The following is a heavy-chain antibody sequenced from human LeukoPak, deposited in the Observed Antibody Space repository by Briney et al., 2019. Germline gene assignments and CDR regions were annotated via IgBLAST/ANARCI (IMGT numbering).Heavy chain of an antibody. V-gene: IGHV3-66*01. J-gene: IGHJ4*02. CDR2: IYSGGST. D-gene: IGHD5-18*01. CDR3: ARGADNYGYIFDY. Sequence: GGSLRLSCAASGFTVSSNYMSWVRQAPGKGLEWVSVIYSGGSTYYADSVKGRFTISRDNSKNTLYLQMNSLRAEDTAVYYCARGADNYGYIFDYWGQGTLVTVSS. CDR1: GFTVSSNY.